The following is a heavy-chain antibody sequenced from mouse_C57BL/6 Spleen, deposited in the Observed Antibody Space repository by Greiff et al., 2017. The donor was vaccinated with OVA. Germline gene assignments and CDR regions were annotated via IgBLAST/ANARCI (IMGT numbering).Heavy chain of an antibody. Sequence: EVNVVESGGGLVKPGGSLKLSCAASGFTFSDYGMHWVRQAPEKGLEWVAYISSGSSTIYYADTVKGRFTISRDNAKNTLFLQMTSLRSEDTAMYYCARGTTVVARAMDYWGQGTSVTVSS. J-gene: IGHJ4*01. CDR1: GFTFSDYG. D-gene: IGHD1-1*01. CDR3: ARGTTVVARAMDY. V-gene: IGHV5-17*01. CDR2: ISSGSSTI.